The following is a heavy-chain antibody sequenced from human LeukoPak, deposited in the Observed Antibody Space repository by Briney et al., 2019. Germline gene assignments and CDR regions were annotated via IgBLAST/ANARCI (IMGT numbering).Heavy chain of an antibody. D-gene: IGHD3-9*01. CDR2: ISSSSSYI. J-gene: IGHJ5*02. CDR3: ARARDILTASGANWFDP. Sequence: GGSLRLSCAASGFTFSSYSMNWVRQAPGKGLECVSSISSSSSYIYYADSGKGPFTIYRDNAKNSLYLQMNSLRAEDTAVYYCARARDILTASGANWFDPWGQGTLVTVSS. CDR1: GFTFSSYS. V-gene: IGHV3-21*01.